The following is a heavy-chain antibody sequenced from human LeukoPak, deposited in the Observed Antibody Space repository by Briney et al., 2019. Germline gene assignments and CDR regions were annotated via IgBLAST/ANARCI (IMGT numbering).Heavy chain of an antibody. CDR3: ARDRLSLVTTIIFDY. CDR2: TNPNDGNT. Sequence: ASVKVSCKASGYTFNNYGFSWVRQAPGQGLEWMGWTNPNDGNTDYAQKFQGRVSMTTDTSTSTAYMELWSLTSEDTAVYFCARDRLSLVTTIIFDYWGQGTLVTVSS. J-gene: IGHJ4*02. D-gene: IGHD5-12*01. V-gene: IGHV1-18*01. CDR1: GYTFNNYG.